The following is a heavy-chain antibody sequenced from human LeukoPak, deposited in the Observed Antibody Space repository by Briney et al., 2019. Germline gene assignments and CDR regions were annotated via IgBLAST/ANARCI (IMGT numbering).Heavy chain of an antibody. J-gene: IGHJ6*03. V-gene: IGHV3-21*01. Sequence: GGSLRLSCAASGFTFSTYSKNWARQARGKGLECVSSISSSSSYTYYADAAKGRFTISRDNAKNSLYLQMNSPRAEDTAVYYCARESVQVVVAAKWYYYMDVWGKGTTVTVSS. CDR3: ARESVQVVVAAKWYYYMDV. D-gene: IGHD6-19*01. CDR2: ISSSSSYT. CDR1: GFTFSTYS.